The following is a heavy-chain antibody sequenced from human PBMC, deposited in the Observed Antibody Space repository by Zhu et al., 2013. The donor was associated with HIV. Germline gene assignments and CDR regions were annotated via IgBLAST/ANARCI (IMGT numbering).Heavy chain of an antibody. CDR3: ARAGPIAAFDS. J-gene: IGHJ4*02. D-gene: IGHD6-13*01. CDR1: GYTFTGYY. CDR2: LNPHTGGT. V-gene: IGHV1-2*04. Sequence: QVQLVQSGAEVKKPGASVKVSCKASGYTFTGYYLHWVRRAPGQGLEWMGWLNPHTGGTNYAQKFRGWVTMTRDTSISTAYMELSRLKSDDTAVYFCARAGPIAAFDSWGQGTLVTVSS.